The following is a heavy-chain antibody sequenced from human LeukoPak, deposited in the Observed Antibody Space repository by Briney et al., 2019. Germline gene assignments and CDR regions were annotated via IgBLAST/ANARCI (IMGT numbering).Heavy chain of an antibody. CDR1: GFTFSDHY. J-gene: IGHJ5*02. CDR2: ISGSGSTI. D-gene: IGHD3-3*01. V-gene: IGHV3-11*01. Sequence: PGGSLRLSCAASGFTFSDHYMSWIRQAPGKGLEWVSYISGSGSTIYYAASVRGRFTISRDNAKNSLYLQMNSLRAEDTAIYCCAREGITIFGVANSNWFDPWGQGTLVTVSS. CDR3: AREGITIFGVANSNWFDP.